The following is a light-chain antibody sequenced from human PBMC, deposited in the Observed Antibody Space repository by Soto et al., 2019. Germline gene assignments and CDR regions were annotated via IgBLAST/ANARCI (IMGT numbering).Light chain of an antibody. J-gene: IGKJ1*01. CDR2: GAS. CDR3: QQYYNGPPGT. V-gene: IGKV3-15*01. Sequence: EIVMTQSPATLSVSPGERVTLSCRASQSVSANLSCYQQKPGQAPRLLVYGASTRATGIPARFSGGGSGTEFTLTISSLQSEDFAVYYCQQYYNGPPGTFGQGTKVEIK. CDR1: QSVSAN.